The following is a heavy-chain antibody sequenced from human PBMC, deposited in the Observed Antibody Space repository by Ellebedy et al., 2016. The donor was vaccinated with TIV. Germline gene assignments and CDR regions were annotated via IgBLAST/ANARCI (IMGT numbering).Heavy chain of an antibody. CDR1: GFTFGRYW. CDR2: IKSDGSST. J-gene: IGHJ4*02. Sequence: HTGGSLRLSXVASGFTFGRYWMHWVRQAPGNKLVWVSRIKSDGSSTTYADSVKGRFTTSRDNAKNSLYLQMNSLRIEDTAVYYCTKDLLRGIWGGSGRDYWGQGTLVTVSS. V-gene: IGHV3-74*01. CDR3: TKDLLRGIWGGSGRDY. D-gene: IGHD7-27*01.